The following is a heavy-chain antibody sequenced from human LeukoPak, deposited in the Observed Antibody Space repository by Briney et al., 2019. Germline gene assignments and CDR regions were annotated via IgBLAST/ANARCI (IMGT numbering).Heavy chain of an antibody. CDR3: ARCGAAVTRHFGH. J-gene: IGHJ4*02. V-gene: IGHV1-18*01. Sequence: ASVKVPLKASGYSLSIYGITWARQAPGQGPEYLGWISASDGTTNYAQKVQDRVTMTTDTSTRKAYMELRSVRSEDTAVYSCARCGAAVTRHFGHWGQGTLVTVSS. CDR1: GYSLSIYG. D-gene: IGHD4-17*01. CDR2: ISASDGTT.